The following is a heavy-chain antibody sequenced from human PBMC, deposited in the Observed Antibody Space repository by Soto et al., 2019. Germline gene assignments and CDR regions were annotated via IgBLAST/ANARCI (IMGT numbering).Heavy chain of an antibody. D-gene: IGHD3-10*01. CDR2: IIPIFGTA. J-gene: IGHJ3*02. CDR1: GGTFSSYA. V-gene: IGHV1-69*13. Sequence: GASVKVSCKASGGTFSSYAISWVRQAPGQGLEWMGGIIPIFGTANYAQKFQGRVTITADESTSTAYMELSSLRSEDTAVYYCARDRVVLGSYDYYGSGSYYPYGFDIWGQGTMVTV. CDR3: ARDRVVLGSYDYYGSGSYYPYGFDI.